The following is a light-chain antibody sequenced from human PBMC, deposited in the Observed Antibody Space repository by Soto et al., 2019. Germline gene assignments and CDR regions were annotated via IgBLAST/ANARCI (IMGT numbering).Light chain of an antibody. CDR2: GAS. Sequence: EIVLTQSPGTLSLSPGERATLSCRASQSVTSNYLAWYQQKPGQAPRVLIYGASNRATGIPDRFSGSGSGTDFTLTISRLEPEDFAVYYCQQYGSSPTFGQGTKVEV. CDR1: QSVTSNY. CDR3: QQYGSSPT. J-gene: IGKJ1*01. V-gene: IGKV3-20*01.